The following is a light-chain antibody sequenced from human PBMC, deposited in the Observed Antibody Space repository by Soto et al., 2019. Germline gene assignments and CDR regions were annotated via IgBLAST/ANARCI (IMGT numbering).Light chain of an antibody. CDR3: QQYNTYWT. CDR1: QNVNNW. J-gene: IGKJ1*01. CDR2: DAS. V-gene: IGKV1-5*01. Sequence: DIQMTQFPSALSASVGDRVTITCRASQNVNNWLAWYQHKPGKAPQLLIYDASVLETGVPSRFSGSGSGTEFTLAISGLHSDDFATYYCQQYNTYWTFGPGTKVEVK.